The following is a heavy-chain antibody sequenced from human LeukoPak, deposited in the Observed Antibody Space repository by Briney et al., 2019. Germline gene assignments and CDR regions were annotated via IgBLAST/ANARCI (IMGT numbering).Heavy chain of an antibody. V-gene: IGHV3-53*01. CDR3: ARGGDGYNILFDY. D-gene: IGHD5-24*01. CDR2: IFSGGST. Sequence: PGGSLRLSCAASGFTVSSNYMSWVRQVPGKGLGWVSVIFSGGSTYYADSVKGRFTISRDNSKNTLYLQMNSLRVEDTAVYYCARGGDGYNILFDYWGQGTLVTVSS. CDR1: GFTVSSNY. J-gene: IGHJ4*02.